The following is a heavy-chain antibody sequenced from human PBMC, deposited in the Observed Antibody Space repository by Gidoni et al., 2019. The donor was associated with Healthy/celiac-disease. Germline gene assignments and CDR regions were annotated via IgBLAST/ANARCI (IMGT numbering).Heavy chain of an antibody. D-gene: IGHD6-13*01. CDR3: ARAIAAAGIIKRGFWYFDL. V-gene: IGHV4-34*01. J-gene: IGHJ2*01. Sequence: QVQLQQWGAGLLKPSETLYLTCAVYGGSFSGYYWSWTRQPPGKGLEWIGEINHSGSTNYNPSLKSRVTISVDTSKNQFSLKLSSVTAADTAVYYCARAIAAAGIIKRGFWYFDLWGRGTLVTVSS. CDR2: INHSGST. CDR1: GGSFSGYY.